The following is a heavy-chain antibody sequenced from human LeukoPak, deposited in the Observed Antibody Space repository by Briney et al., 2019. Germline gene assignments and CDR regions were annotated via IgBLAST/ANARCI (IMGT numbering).Heavy chain of an antibody. CDR1: GGSISSYY. J-gene: IGHJ4*02. CDR2: IYYSGST. CDR3: ARVAAREAVAGSFDY. D-gene: IGHD6-19*01. Sequence: SETLSLTCTVSGGSISSYYWSWIRQPPGKGLEWIGYIYYSGSTNYNPSLKSRVTISVDTSKNQFSLKLSSVTAADTAVYYCARVAAREAVAGSFDYWGQGTLVTVSS. V-gene: IGHV4-59*01.